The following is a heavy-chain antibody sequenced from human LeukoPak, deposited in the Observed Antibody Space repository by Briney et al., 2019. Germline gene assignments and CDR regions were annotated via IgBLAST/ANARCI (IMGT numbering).Heavy chain of an antibody. D-gene: IGHD2-2*02. CDR2: INPNSGGT. CDR3: ARVDCSSTSCYSSSWRNYMDV. V-gene: IGHV1-2*02. J-gene: IGHJ6*03. Sequence: ASVKVSCKASGYTFTGYYMHWVRQAPGQGLEWMGWINPNSGGTNYAQKFQGRVTMTRDTSISTAYMDLSRLRSDDTAVYYCARVDCSSTSCYSSSWRNYMDVWGKGTTVTVSS. CDR1: GYTFTGYY.